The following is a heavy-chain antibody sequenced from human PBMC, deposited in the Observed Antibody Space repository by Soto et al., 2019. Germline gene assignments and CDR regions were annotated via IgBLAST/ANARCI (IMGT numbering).Heavy chain of an antibody. CDR3: ARELTSSSRTSEKNWFDP. J-gene: IGHJ5*02. D-gene: IGHD6-13*01. Sequence: SETLSLTCTVSGGSLSSYYWSWIRQPPGKGLEWIGYIYYSGSTNYNPSLKSRVTISVDTSKNQFSLKLSSVTAADTAVYYCARELTSSSRTSEKNWFDPWGQGTLVTVSS. V-gene: IGHV4-59*01. CDR1: GGSLSSYY. CDR2: IYYSGST.